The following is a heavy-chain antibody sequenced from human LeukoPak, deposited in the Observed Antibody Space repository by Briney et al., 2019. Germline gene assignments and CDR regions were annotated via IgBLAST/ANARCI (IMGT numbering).Heavy chain of an antibody. D-gene: IGHD3-9*01. J-gene: IGHJ4*02. Sequence: GASVKVSCKASGYTFTSYDINWVRQATGQGLEWMGWMNPNSGNTGYAQKFQGRVTMTRNTSISTAYMELSSLRSEDTAVYYCARAPSLYDILTGYYTHHFDYWGQGTLVTVSS. CDR2: MNPNSGNT. CDR1: GYTFTSYD. V-gene: IGHV1-8*01. CDR3: ARAPSLYDILTGYYTHHFDY.